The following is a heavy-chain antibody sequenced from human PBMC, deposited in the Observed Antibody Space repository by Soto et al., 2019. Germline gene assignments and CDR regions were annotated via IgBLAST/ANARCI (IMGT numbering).Heavy chain of an antibody. CDR3: ASGKQLDRFDY. CDR1: GGSISGDH. J-gene: IGHJ4*02. V-gene: IGHV4-59*01. D-gene: IGHD5-18*01. CDR2: TYNSGST. Sequence: SETLSLTCSVSGGSISGDHWSWVRQPPGKGLEWIGYTYNSGSTNNNPSLKSRATISLDTSKNQVSLKLSPVTAADTAVYYCASGKQLDRFDYWGQGTQVTVSS.